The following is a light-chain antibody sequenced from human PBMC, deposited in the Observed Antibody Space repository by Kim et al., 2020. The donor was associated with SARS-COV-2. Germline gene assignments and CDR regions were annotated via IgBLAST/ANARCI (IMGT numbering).Light chain of an antibody. CDR3: QQRAIWPIT. V-gene: IGKV3-11*01. CDR1: QNIGKY. CDR2: DIS. Sequence: EIVLTQSPATLSLSPGERVTLSCRASQNIGKYIAWHQQKPGQAPRLLIYDISNRAAGTPARFTGSGSGTDFTLTISSLEPEDFAVYYWQQRAIWPITFGRGTRLEIK. J-gene: IGKJ5*01.